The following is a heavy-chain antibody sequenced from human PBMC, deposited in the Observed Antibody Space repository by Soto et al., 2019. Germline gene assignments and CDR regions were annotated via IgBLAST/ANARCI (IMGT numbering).Heavy chain of an antibody. CDR2: IDYDGTTT. CDR3: ARGPRASSGGTGAY. J-gene: IGHJ1*01. V-gene: IGHV3-74*01. Sequence: EVQLVESGGGLVQPGGSLRLSCAASGFSFDSYWMHWVRQAPGQGPVWVSRIDYDGTTTNYADSVKGRFTISRDNAKNTLYLQMYSLRPEDTAVYYCARGPRASSGGTGAYWGQGTLVTVSS. D-gene: IGHD2-2*01. CDR1: GFSFDSYW.